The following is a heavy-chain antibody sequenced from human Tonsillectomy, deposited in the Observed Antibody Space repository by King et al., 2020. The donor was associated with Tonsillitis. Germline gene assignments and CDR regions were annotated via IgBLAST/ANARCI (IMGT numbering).Heavy chain of an antibody. V-gene: IGHV4-39*01. J-gene: IGHJ3*02. CDR1: GGSISSSSYY. Sequence: QLQESGPGLVKPSETLSLTCTVSGGSISSSSYYWGWIRQPPGKGLEWIGSFYYGGGTYYKPSLKSRVTKSADTSPNQFSLKLSSVTAADTAVYYCVGTYSYAFDIWGQGTMVTVS. D-gene: IGHD5-18*01. CDR3: VGTYSYAFDI. CDR2: FYYGGGT.